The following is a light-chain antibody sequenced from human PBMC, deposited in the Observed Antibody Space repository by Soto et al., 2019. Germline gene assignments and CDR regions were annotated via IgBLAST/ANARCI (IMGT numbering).Light chain of an antibody. J-gene: IGKJ4*01. Sequence: EIVMTQSPATLSVSPGERATLSCRASQSVSSNLAWYQQKPGQAPRLLIYGASTRATGIPARLSGSGSGTEFTLTISSLQSEDFAVYYCQQYNNWPPLTFGGGTK. V-gene: IGKV3-15*01. CDR1: QSVSSN. CDR2: GAS. CDR3: QQYNNWPPLT.